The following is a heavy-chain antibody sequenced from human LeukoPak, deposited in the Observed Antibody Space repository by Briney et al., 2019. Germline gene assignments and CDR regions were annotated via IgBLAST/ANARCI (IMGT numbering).Heavy chain of an antibody. CDR1: GYTFTSYG. Sequence: ASVKVSCKASGYTFTSYGISWVRQAPGQGLEWMGWISAYNGNTNYAQKLQGRVTMTTDTSTSTAYMELRSLRSDDTAVYYCARSAVTTVIYNWFDPWGQGTLVTVSS. CDR2: ISAYNGNT. V-gene: IGHV1-18*01. J-gene: IGHJ5*02. CDR3: ARSAVTTVIYNWFDP. D-gene: IGHD4-17*01.